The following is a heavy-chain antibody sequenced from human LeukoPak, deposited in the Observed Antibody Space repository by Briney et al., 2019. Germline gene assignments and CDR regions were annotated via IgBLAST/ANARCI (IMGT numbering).Heavy chain of an antibody. Sequence: SETLSLTCTVSGGSISSSSYYWSWIRQPPGKGLEWIASINHRGGTHYNPPLKSRVTISVDTSKNQFSLNLRSVTAADTAVYYCARQIGRDLWSFDYWGQGTLVTVSP. CDR2: INHRGGT. D-gene: IGHD2-21*01. CDR3: ARQIGRDLWSFDY. CDR1: GGSISSSSYY. V-gene: IGHV4-39*01. J-gene: IGHJ4*02.